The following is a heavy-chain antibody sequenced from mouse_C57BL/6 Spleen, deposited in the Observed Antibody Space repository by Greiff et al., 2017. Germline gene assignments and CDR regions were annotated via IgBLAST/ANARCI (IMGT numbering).Heavy chain of an antibody. CDR3: TRCLWLRLFYFYY. D-gene: IGHD2-2*01. CDR2: ISSGGDYI. J-gene: IGHJ2*01. CDR1: GFTFSSYA. Sequence: EVKLVESGEGLVKPGGSLTLSCAASGFTFSSYAMSWVRQTPEQRLEWVASISSGGDYIYYADNVKGRFTISRDNARNTLYLQMSSLKSEDTAMYYCTRCLWLRLFYFYYWGQGTTLTVSS. V-gene: IGHV5-9-1*02.